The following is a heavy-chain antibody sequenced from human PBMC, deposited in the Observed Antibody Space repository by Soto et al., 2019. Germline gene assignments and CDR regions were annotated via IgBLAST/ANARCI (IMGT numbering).Heavy chain of an antibody. CDR1: GFTFSSYA. Sequence: GRSLRLSCAASGFTFSSYAMHWVRQAPGKGLEWVAVISYDGSNKYYADSVKGRFTISRDNSKNTLYLQMNSLRAEDTAVYYCARDSTRMLVTTVKVYYYYGMDVWGQGTTVTVSS. J-gene: IGHJ6*02. D-gene: IGHD4-17*01. CDR3: ARDSTRMLVTTVKVYYYYGMDV. CDR2: ISYDGSNK. V-gene: IGHV3-30-3*01.